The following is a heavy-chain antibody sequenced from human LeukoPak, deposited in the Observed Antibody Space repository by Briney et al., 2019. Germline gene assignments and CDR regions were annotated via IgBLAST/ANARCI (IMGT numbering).Heavy chain of an antibody. Sequence: GGSLRLSRAASGFTFSSYSMNWVRQAPGKGLEWVSSISSSSSYIYYADSVKGRFTISRDNAKNSLYLQMNSLRAEDTAVYYCARAWGEYSGYDYGYYYYGMDVWGQGTTVTVSS. CDR2: ISSSSSYI. CDR1: GFTFSSYS. D-gene: IGHD5-12*01. J-gene: IGHJ6*02. CDR3: ARAWGEYSGYDYGYYYYGMDV. V-gene: IGHV3-21*01.